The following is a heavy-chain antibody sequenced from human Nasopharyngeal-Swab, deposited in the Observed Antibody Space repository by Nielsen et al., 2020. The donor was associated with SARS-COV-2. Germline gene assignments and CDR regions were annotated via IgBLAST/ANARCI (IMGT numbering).Heavy chain of an antibody. Sequence: GESLKISCAASGFTFSSYAMSWVRQAPGKGPEWVSAISGSGGSTYYADSVKGRFTISRDNSKNTLYLQMNSLRAEDTAVYYCAKGRYSYGILHFDYWGQGTLVTVSS. D-gene: IGHD5-18*01. CDR3: AKGRYSYGILHFDY. CDR1: GFTFSSYA. V-gene: IGHV3-23*01. CDR2: ISGSGGST. J-gene: IGHJ4*02.